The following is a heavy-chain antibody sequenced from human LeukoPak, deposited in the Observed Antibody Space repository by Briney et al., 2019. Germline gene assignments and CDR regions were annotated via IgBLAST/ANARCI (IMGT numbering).Heavy chain of an antibody. CDR2: IHNSGRT. Sequence: SETLSLACSVSGASVSSYYWSCIRQSPGKGLEWIGYIHNSGRTNYNPSLKSRVTGFVDTSKNQVSLRLSSVTAADTAVYYCARHGTISSESYFDYWGQGALVTVSS. CDR3: ARHGTISSESYFDY. J-gene: IGHJ4*02. V-gene: IGHV4-59*08. D-gene: IGHD1-14*01. CDR1: GASVSSYY.